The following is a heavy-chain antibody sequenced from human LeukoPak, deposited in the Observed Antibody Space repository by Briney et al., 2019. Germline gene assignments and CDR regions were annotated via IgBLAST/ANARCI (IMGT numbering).Heavy chain of an antibody. J-gene: IGHJ4*02. V-gene: IGHV4-38-2*02. CDR1: GYSISSGYH. D-gene: IGHD3-22*01. CDR2: IYYGGST. Sequence: SETLSLTCTVSGYSISSGYHWGWIRQPPGKGLEWIGSIYYGGSTYYNPSLKSRVTISVDTSKNQFSLKLSSVTAADTAVYYCARIGYNGYYYDSSGFPFDYWGQGTLVTVSS. CDR3: ARIGYNGYYYDSSGFPFDY.